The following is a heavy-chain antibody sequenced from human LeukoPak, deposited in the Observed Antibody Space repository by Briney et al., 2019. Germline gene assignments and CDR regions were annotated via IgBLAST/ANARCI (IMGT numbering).Heavy chain of an antibody. D-gene: IGHD3-10*01. CDR1: GGSFSGYY. CDR2: INHSGST. V-gene: IGHV4-34*01. J-gene: IGHJ4*02. Sequence: SETLSLTCAVYGGSFSGYYWSWLRQPPGKGLEWIGEINHSGSTNYNPSLKSRVTISVDPSKNQFSLKLSSVTAADTAVYYCARKDGSGSYPFDYWGQGTLVTVSS. CDR3: ARKDGSGSYPFDY.